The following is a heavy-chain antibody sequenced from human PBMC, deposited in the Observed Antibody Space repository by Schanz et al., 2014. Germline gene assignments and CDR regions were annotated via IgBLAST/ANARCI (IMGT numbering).Heavy chain of an antibody. CDR2: ISHNTFYT. Sequence: QVQLVESGGGLVKPGGSLRLSCAASGFTFTDYYISWIRQAPGMGLEWVSYISHNTFYTDYADSVKGRFTISRDNAKNSVYLQMNTLRAEDTAVYYCARAMIVVVVGAGNGMDVWGQGTTVTVSS. CDR1: GFTFTDYY. J-gene: IGHJ6*02. D-gene: IGHD2-15*01. V-gene: IGHV3-11*06. CDR3: ARAMIVVVVGAGNGMDV.